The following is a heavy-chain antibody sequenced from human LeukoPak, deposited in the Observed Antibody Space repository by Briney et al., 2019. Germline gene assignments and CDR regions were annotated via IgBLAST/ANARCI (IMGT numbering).Heavy chain of an antibody. J-gene: IGHJ6*02. CDR3: AKMGLPNADYYGMDV. Sequence: GGSLRLSCAASGFAVSSNYMSWVRQAPGKGLEWVSVIYSGGAAYYADSVKGRFTISRDNSKNTLYLQMNSLRAEDTAVYYCAKMGLPNADYYGMDVWGQGTTVTVSS. V-gene: IGHV3-53*01. CDR2: IYSGGAA. CDR1: GFAVSSNY. D-gene: IGHD2-21*02.